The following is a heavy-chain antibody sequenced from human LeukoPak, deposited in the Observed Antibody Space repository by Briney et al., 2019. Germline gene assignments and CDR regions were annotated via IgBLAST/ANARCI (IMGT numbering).Heavy chain of an antibody. Sequence: SETLSLTCTVSGGSNYWSWIRQPPGKGLEWVAYIHYSGSPHYNPSLKSRVTISIDTSKNQLSLKLNSVTAADTAVYYCARHSNWNGGVDWFDPWGQGTQVTVSS. J-gene: IGHJ5*02. CDR2: IHYSGSP. CDR3: ARHSNWNGGVDWFDP. CDR1: GGSNY. D-gene: IGHD1-20*01. V-gene: IGHV4-59*08.